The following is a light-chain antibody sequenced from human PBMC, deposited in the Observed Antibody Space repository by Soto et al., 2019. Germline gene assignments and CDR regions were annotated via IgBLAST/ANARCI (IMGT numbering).Light chain of an antibody. V-gene: IGKV1-39*01. Sequence: IQMTQSPSSLSASVGDRVTISCRASQGIRNDLAWYQQKPGKAHKLLIYAASSLQSGVPSRFSGSGSGTDFTLTIRSLQPEDFATYYCQQSYSTPYTFGQGTKVDIK. CDR3: QQSYSTPYT. J-gene: IGKJ2*01. CDR1: QGIRND. CDR2: AAS.